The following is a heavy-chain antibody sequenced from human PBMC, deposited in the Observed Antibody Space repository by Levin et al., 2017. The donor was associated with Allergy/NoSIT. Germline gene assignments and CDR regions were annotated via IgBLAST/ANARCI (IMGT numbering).Heavy chain of an antibody. J-gene: IGHJ4*02. Sequence: TLSLTCTFSGFSLTTSGMCVGWIRQPPGMALEWLARIDWDDDKFYSTSLKTRLTISKDTSKNQVVLTMTNMDPVDTATYYCARIISSSWYFDYWGQGTLVTVCS. D-gene: IGHD6-6*01. CDR2: IDWDDDK. V-gene: IGHV2-70*16. CDR1: GFSLTTSGMC. CDR3: ARIISSSWYFDY.